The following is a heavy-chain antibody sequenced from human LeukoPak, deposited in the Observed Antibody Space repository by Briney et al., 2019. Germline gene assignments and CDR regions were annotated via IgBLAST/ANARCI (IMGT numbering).Heavy chain of an antibody. V-gene: IGHV3-48*03. D-gene: IGHD5-18*01. CDR1: GFTFSNYE. CDR3: ARVRSGYSHENYFDY. Sequence: PGGSLRLSCAASGFTFSNYEMNWVRQAPGKGLEWVSYISGSGNTIYYADSVKGRFTISRDNAKDSLYLQMNSLRAEDTAVYYCARVRSGYSHENYFDYWGQGTLVTVSS. J-gene: IGHJ4*02. CDR2: ISGSGNTI.